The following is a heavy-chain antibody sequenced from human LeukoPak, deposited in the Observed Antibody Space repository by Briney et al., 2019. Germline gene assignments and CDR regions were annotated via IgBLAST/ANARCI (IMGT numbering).Heavy chain of an antibody. CDR2: IKKDGSEK. V-gene: IGHV3-7*01. CDR1: GFTFSSYG. D-gene: IGHD6-25*01. Sequence: GGSLRLSCAASGFTFSSYGMHWVRQAPGKGLEWVANIKKDGSEKSYVDSVKGRFTISRDNAKNSLYLQMISLRVEDTAVYYCARVGSAAYNWFDPWGQGTLVTVSS. CDR3: ARVGSAAYNWFDP. J-gene: IGHJ5*02.